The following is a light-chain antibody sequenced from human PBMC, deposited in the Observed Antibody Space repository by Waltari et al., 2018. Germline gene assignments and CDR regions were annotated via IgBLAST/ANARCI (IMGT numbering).Light chain of an antibody. V-gene: IGLV2-14*01. CDR2: EVS. CDR1: SRDVGGYNY. CDR3: SSYTSSSTYV. J-gene: IGLJ1*01. Sequence: QSALTQPASVSGSPGQSITISCTGTSRDVGGYNYVSWYQQFPDKAPKLMIYEVSNRPSGVSKRFSGSKSGNTASLTISGLQAVDEADYYCSSYTSSSTYVFGNGTKVTVL.